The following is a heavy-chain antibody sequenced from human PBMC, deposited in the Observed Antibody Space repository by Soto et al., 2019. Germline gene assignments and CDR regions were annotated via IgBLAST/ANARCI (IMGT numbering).Heavy chain of an antibody. D-gene: IGHD6-19*01. J-gene: IGHJ6*02. Sequence: VQLVESGGGLVKPGGSLRLSCAASGFTFSSYGMHWVRQAPGKGLEWVAVISYDGRNKYYADSVKGRFTISRDNSKNTLYLQMSSLRAEDTAVYYCVKDGSSGWPYYYGLDVWGQGTTVTVSS. V-gene: IGHV3-30*18. CDR1: GFTFSSYG. CDR2: ISYDGRNK. CDR3: VKDGSSGWPYYYGLDV.